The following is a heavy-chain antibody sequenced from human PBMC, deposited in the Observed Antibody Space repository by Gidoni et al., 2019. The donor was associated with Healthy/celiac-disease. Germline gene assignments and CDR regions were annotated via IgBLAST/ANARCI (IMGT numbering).Heavy chain of an antibody. CDR1: VFTLSSYG. Sequence: QVQLVESGGGVVQPGRSLRIAFAASVFTLSSYGMHCVRQAPGKGLEWVAVISYDGSNKYYADSGKGRFTSSRDNSKNTLYLQMNSLRAEDTAVYYCGKGGEGGGSLDYWGQGTLVTVSS. V-gene: IGHV3-30*18. D-gene: IGHD1-26*01. J-gene: IGHJ4*02. CDR3: GKGGEGGGSLDY. CDR2: ISYDGSNK.